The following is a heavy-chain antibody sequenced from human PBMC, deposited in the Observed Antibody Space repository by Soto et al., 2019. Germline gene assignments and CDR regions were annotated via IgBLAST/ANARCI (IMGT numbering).Heavy chain of an antibody. J-gene: IGHJ3*02. Sequence: GASVKVSCKASGYTFTSYDINWVRQATGQGLEWMGWMNPNSGNTGYAQKFQGRVTITRDTSTSTAYMELSSLRSEDTAVYYCARGRSSSPGFGDAFDIWGQGTMVTVSS. CDR1: GYTFTSYD. CDR3: ARGRSSSPGFGDAFDI. CDR2: MNPNSGNT. V-gene: IGHV1-8*01. D-gene: IGHD6-13*01.